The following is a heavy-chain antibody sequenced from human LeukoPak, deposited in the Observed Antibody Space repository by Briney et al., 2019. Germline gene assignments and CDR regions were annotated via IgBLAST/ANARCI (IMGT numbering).Heavy chain of an antibody. Sequence: PSETLSLTCTVSGGSISSSSYYWGWIRQPPGKGLEWIGSIYYSGSTYYNPSLKSRVTISVDTSKNQFSLKLSSVTAADTAVYYCARPYYYGSGSWRPYAFDIWGQGTMVTVSS. V-gene: IGHV4-39*01. J-gene: IGHJ3*02. CDR2: IYYSGST. D-gene: IGHD3-10*01. CDR3: ARPYYYGSGSWRPYAFDI. CDR1: GGSISSSSYY.